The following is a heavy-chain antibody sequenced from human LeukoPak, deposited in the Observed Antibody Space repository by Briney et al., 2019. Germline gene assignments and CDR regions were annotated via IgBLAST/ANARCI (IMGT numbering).Heavy chain of an antibody. CDR1: GFTFSNHA. Sequence: PGGSLRLSCEASGFTFSNHAMNWVRQAPGKGLEWVSYISRGSNSIYYADSVEGRFTVSRDNAQSSLYLQMNSLRAEDTAVYYCARDGGAARMVYYYYYMDVWGKGTTVTVSS. D-gene: IGHD6-6*01. J-gene: IGHJ6*03. CDR3: ARDGGAARMVYYYYYMDV. CDR2: ISRGSNSI. V-gene: IGHV3-48*04.